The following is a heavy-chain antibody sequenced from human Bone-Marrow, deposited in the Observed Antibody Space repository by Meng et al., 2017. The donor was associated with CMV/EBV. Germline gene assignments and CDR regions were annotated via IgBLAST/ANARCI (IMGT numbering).Heavy chain of an antibody. CDR1: YY. CDR2: INPNSGGT. Sequence: YYMNWVRQAPGQGLEWMGWINPNSGGTNYAQKFQGRVTMTRDTSISTAYMELSRLRSDDTAVYYCARMKIGYCSSTSCYTVAWYFDLWGRGTLVTVSS. V-gene: IGHV1-2*02. D-gene: IGHD2-2*02. J-gene: IGHJ2*01. CDR3: ARMKIGYCSSTSCYTVAWYFDL.